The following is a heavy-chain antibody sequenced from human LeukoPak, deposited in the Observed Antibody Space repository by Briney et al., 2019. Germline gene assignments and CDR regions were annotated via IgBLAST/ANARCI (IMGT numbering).Heavy chain of an antibody. D-gene: IGHD4-11*01. CDR3: ARDGPTVTTVRGFDY. CDR2: INSDGSST. CDR1: GITFSSYW. J-gene: IGHJ4*02. V-gene: IGHV3-74*01. Sequence: GGSLRLSCAASGITFSSYWMHWVRQAPGKGLVWVSRINSDGSSTSYADSVKGRFTISRDNAKNTLYLQMNSLRAEDTAVYYCARDGPTVTTVRGFDYWGQGTLVTVSS.